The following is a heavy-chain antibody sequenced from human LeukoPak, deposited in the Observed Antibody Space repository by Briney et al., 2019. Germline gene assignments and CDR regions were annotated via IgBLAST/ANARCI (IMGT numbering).Heavy chain of an antibody. CDR2: INHSGST. J-gene: IGHJ6*02. CDR3: ARGLRTYYYYYGMDV. CDR1: GGSFSGYY. V-gene: IGHV4-34*01. Sequence: SETLSLTCAVYGGSFSGYYWSWIRQPPGKGLEWIGEINHSGSTNYNPSLKSRVTISVDTPKNQFSLKLSSVTAADTAVYYCARGLRTYYYYYGMDVWGQGTTVTVSS.